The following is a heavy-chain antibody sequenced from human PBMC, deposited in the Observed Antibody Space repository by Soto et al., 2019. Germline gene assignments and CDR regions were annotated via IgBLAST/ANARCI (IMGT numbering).Heavy chain of an antibody. CDR2: INPNSGGT. CDR1: GYTFTGFY. Sequence: ASVKVSCKASGYTFTGFYMHWVRQAPGQGLEWMGWINPNSGGTNYAQKFQGRVTMTRDTSISTAYMELSRLRSDDTAVYYCARDRLDARLFDPWGQGTLVTVSS. V-gene: IGHV1-2*02. D-gene: IGHD3-22*01. J-gene: IGHJ5*02. CDR3: ARDRLDARLFDP.